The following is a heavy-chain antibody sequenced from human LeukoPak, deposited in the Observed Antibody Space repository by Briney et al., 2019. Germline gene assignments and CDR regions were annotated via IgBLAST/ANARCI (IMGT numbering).Heavy chain of an antibody. CDR1: GGSISSYY. J-gene: IGHJ4*02. CDR2: IYYSGST. V-gene: IGHV4-59*01. D-gene: IGHD5-12*01. Sequence: PSETLPLTCTVSGGSISSYYWSWIRQPPGKGLEWIGYIYYSGSTNYNPSLKSRVTISVDTSKNQFSLKLSSVTAADTAAYYCAREGYSGYEDNWGQGTLVTVSS. CDR3: AREGYSGYEDN.